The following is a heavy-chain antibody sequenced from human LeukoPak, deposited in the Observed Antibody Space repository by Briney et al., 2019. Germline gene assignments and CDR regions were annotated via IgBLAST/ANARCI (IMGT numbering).Heavy chain of an antibody. D-gene: IGHD3-9*01. CDR1: GFTFSSYW. CDR3: ARADFDGRIFDH. V-gene: IGHV3-7*01. Sequence: PGGSLRLSCAASGFTFSSYWMTWVRQAPGKGLEWVADIKQDGSEKYYVDSVTGRFTISRDNAKNSLYLQMNSPRAQATPVYSFARADFDGRIFDHGGQGTLVTISS. CDR2: IKQDGSEK. J-gene: IGHJ4*02.